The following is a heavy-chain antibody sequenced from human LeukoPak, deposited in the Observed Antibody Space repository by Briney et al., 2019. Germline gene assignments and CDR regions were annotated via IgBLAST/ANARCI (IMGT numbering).Heavy chain of an antibody. CDR2: IYTSGST. CDR1: GGSISSYY. CDR3: ARLHRQQLVRRYYYYMDV. J-gene: IGHJ6*03. V-gene: IGHV4-4*09. D-gene: IGHD6-13*01. Sequence: SETLSLTCTVSGGSISSYYWSWIRQPPGKGLEWIGYIYTSGSTNYNPSLKSRVTISVDTSKNQFSLKLSSVTAADTAVYYCARLHRQQLVRRYYYYMDVWGKGTTVTVSS.